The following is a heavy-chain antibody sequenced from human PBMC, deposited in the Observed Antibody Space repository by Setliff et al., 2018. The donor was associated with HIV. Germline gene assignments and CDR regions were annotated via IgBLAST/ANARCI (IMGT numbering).Heavy chain of an antibody. D-gene: IGHD3-3*01. CDR3: AREPTIFGVVTPYYYYYMDV. V-gene: IGHV1-18*01. CDR2: ISGHNGYT. J-gene: IGHJ6*03. CDR1: GYTFNDYG. Sequence: ASVKVSCKASGYTFNDYGISWVRQAPGHGLEWMGWISGHNGYTNYAQRLQGRVTLTTDTSTSTAYMELRSLRFDDTAVYYCAREPTIFGVVTPYYYYYMDVWGKGTTVTVTS.